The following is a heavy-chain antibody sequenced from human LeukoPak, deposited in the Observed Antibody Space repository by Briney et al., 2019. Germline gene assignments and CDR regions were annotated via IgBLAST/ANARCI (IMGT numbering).Heavy chain of an antibody. V-gene: IGHV4-59*08. Sequence: SSEPLSLTCTVSGGSLSGHWWSWIRQPPGKGLEWIGYIYYSGNTNYNPSLNTRVTISVDTSKNQVSLNLRSVTAADTAVYYCAGLHFAAAEEFDPWGQGTLVTVSS. CDR3: AGLHFAAAEEFDP. J-gene: IGHJ5*02. CDR1: GGSLSGHW. D-gene: IGHD6-13*01. CDR2: IYYSGNT.